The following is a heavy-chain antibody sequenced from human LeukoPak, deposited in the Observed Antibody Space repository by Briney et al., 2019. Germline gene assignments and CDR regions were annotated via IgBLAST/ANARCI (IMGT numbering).Heavy chain of an antibody. D-gene: IGHD3-3*01. Sequence: SETLSLTCTVSSDSISGYYWSWIRQPPGKSLEWLGYIYSSGSTNYNPSLNSRVTISVDTSKNQFSLKLSSVTAADTAVYYCARAGGFFSPFGYWGQGTLVTVSS. CDR1: SDSISGYY. J-gene: IGHJ4*02. CDR3: ARAGGFFSPFGY. V-gene: IGHV4-59*12. CDR2: IYSSGST.